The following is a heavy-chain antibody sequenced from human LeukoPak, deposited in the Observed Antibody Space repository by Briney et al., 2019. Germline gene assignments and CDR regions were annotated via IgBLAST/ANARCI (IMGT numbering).Heavy chain of an antibody. D-gene: IGHD3-3*01. J-gene: IGHJ6*03. V-gene: IGHV4-61*02. CDR3: VRDWETYYDFWSGYSNYMDV. Sequence: SETLSLTCTVSGGSISSGSYYWSWIRQPAGKGLEWIGRIYTSGSTNYNPSLKSRVTISVDTSKNQFSLKLSSVTAADTAVYYCVRDWETYYDFWSGYSNYMDVWGKGTTVTVSS. CDR1: GGSISSGSYY. CDR2: IYTSGST.